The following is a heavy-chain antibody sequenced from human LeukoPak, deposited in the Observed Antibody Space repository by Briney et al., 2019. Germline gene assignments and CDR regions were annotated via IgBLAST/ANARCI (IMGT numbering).Heavy chain of an antibody. J-gene: IGHJ6*02. D-gene: IGHD3-10*01. V-gene: IGHV3-30*04. CDR2: ISYAGSNK. CDR1: GFTFSSYV. CDR3: ARDTNYYGSGRHERDYYYYYGMDV. Sequence: PGGSLRLSCAASGFTFSSYVMHRVRQAPGKGLEGVAVISYAGSNKYYADSVKGRFTISRDNSKNTLYLQMNSPRAADTAVYYCARDTNYYGSGRHERDYYYYYGMDVWGQGTTVTVSS.